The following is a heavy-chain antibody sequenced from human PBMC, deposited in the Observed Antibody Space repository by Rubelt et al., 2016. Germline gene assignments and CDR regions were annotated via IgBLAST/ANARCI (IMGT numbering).Heavy chain of an antibody. V-gene: IGHV4-39*01. D-gene: IGHD2-2*01. Sequence: QLQLQESGPGLVKPSETLSLTCTVSGGSISSSSYYWGWIRQPPGKGLEWIGSIYYSGSTYYNPSLKSRFTISVDTSKILFSLKLSSVTAADTAVYYCASVLLGYCSSAGCYHNWFDPWGQGTLVTVSS. CDR3: ASVLLGYCSSAGCYHNWFDP. CDR2: IYYSGST. J-gene: IGHJ5*02. CDR1: GGSISSSSYY.